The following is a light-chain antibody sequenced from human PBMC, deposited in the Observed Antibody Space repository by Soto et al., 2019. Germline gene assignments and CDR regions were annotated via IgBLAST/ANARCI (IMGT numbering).Light chain of an antibody. J-gene: IGKJ4*01. Sequence: DIQMTQSPFTLSASVGDRVTITCRASQSISSWLAWYQQKPGKAPKLLIYDASSLESGVPSRFSGSGSGTEFTLTISSLQSEDFAVYYCQQYENWPPVTFGGGTKVEIK. CDR3: QQYENWPPVT. V-gene: IGKV1-5*01. CDR1: QSISSW. CDR2: DAS.